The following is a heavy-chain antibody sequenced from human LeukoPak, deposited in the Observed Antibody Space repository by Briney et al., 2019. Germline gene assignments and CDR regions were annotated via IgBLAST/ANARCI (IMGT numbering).Heavy chain of an antibody. J-gene: IGHJ5*02. D-gene: IGHD2-21*02. CDR2: ISAYNGDT. Sequence: GASVKVSCKASGYTFTSYGISWVRQVPGQGLELVGWISAYNGDTNFAQRFHDRVTMITDTSTSTAFMELRSLTSDDTAVYYCARDGPITANLFDPWGQGTLVIVSS. V-gene: IGHV1-18*01. CDR3: ARDGPITANLFDP. CDR1: GYTFTSYG.